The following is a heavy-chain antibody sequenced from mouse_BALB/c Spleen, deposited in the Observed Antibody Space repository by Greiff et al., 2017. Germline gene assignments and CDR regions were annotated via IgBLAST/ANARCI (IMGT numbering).Heavy chain of an antibody. V-gene: IGHV5-6*01. CDR2: ISSGGSYT. CDR3: AASPFYAMDY. CDR1: GFTFSSYG. J-gene: IGHJ4*01. Sequence: VHLVESGGDLVKPGGSLKLSCAASGFTFSSYGMSWVRQTPDKRLEWVATISSGGSYTYYPDSVKGRFTISRDNAKNTLYLQMSSLKSEDTAMYYCAASPFYAMDYWGQGTSVTVSS.